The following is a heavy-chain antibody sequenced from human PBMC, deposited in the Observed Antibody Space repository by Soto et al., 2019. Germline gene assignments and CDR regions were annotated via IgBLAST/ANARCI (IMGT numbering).Heavy chain of an antibody. Sequence: GGSLRLSCAASGFTFSSYSMNWVRQAPGKGLEWVSYISSSSSTIYYADSVKGRFTISRDNAKNSLYLQMNSLRAEDTAVYYGARDPKGYSYGSTLDYWGQGTLVTVSS. V-gene: IGHV3-48*04. CDR2: ISSSSSTI. CDR1: GFTFSSYS. CDR3: ARDPKGYSYGSTLDY. D-gene: IGHD5-18*01. J-gene: IGHJ4*02.